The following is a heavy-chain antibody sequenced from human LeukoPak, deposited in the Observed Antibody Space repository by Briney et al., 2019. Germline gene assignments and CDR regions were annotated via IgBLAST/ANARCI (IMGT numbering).Heavy chain of an antibody. Sequence: SETLSLTCTVSGGSISSYYWSWFRQPPGKGLEWIGYIYYSGSTNYNPSLKSRVTISVDTSKNQFSLKLSSVTAADTAVYYCARDGVWGAFDIWGQGTMVTVSS. V-gene: IGHV4-59*01. CDR1: GGSISSYY. CDR2: IYYSGST. CDR3: ARDGVWGAFDI. D-gene: IGHD3-16*01. J-gene: IGHJ3*02.